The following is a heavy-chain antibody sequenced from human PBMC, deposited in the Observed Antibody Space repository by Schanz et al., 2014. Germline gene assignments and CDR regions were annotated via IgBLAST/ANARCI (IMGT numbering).Heavy chain of an antibody. Sequence: QVQLQQWGAGLLKPSETLSLTCDVYGGSFSGYFWSWIRQPPGKGLEWIGEINHSGTNDYNPSLKIRLTISVDTSKNQFSLKLTSVTAADTAVYYCATNMVQGAISDAFDIWGQGTMVTVSS. D-gene: IGHD3-10*01. CDR1: GGSFSGYF. CDR2: INHSGTN. V-gene: IGHV4-34*02. J-gene: IGHJ3*02. CDR3: ATNMVQGAISDAFDI.